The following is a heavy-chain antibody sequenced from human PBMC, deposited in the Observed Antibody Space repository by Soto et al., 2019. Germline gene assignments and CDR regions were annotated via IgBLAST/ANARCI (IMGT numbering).Heavy chain of an antibody. CDR2: IYSGGST. CDR3: ARGGSPYDILTGRWAFDI. CDR1: GFTVSSNY. Sequence: EVQLVETGGGLIQPGGSLRLSCAASGFTVSSNYMSWVRQAPGKGLEWVSVIYSGGSTYYADSVKGRFTISRDNSKNTRYLQMNSRRSEDTAVYYCARGGSPYDILTGRWAFDIWGQGTMVTVSS. J-gene: IGHJ3*02. V-gene: IGHV3-53*02. D-gene: IGHD3-9*01.